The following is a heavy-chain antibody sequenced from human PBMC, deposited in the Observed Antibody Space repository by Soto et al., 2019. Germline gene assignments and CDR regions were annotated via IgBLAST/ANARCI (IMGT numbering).Heavy chain of an antibody. Sequence: SETLSLTCAVYGWSFSGYYWSWIRQPPGKGLEWIGEINHSGSTNYNPSLKSRVTISVDTSKNQFSLKLSSVTAADTAVYYCAIAVDYYYMDVWGKGTTVTVSS. V-gene: IGHV4-34*01. CDR1: GWSFSGYY. CDR3: AIAVDYYYMDV. J-gene: IGHJ6*03. CDR2: INHSGST. D-gene: IGHD6-19*01.